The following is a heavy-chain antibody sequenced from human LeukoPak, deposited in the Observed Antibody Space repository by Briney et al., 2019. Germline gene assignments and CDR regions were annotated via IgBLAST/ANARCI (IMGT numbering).Heavy chain of an antibody. V-gene: IGHV4-38-2*02. CDR2: IYPSGTT. Sequence: SEALSLTCTVSGYSINSGYYWGWIRQPPGKGLEWIGNIYPSGTTYYNPSLKTRVTISVDTSKNQFSLKLSSVTAADTAVYFCARAHSSSWYFNWFDPWGQGTLVTVSS. CDR1: GYSINSGYY. CDR3: ARAHSSSWYFNWFDP. D-gene: IGHD6-13*01. J-gene: IGHJ5*02.